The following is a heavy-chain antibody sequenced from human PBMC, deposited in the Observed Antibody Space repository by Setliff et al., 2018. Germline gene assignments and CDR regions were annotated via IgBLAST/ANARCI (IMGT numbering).Heavy chain of an antibody. J-gene: IGHJ4*02. CDR2: VRNDGSKT. Sequence: HPGGSLSLSCAASGFIFSDFGVHWVRQTPGKGLEWVAFVRNDGSKTYYGDSVKGRFTISRDNSKKTLDLQMNSLRPEDTAVYYCAKGDTPMSPFLISGWGPGTLVTVSS. CDR1: GFIFSDFG. CDR3: AKGDTPMSPFLISG. D-gene: IGHD5-18*01. V-gene: IGHV3-30*02.